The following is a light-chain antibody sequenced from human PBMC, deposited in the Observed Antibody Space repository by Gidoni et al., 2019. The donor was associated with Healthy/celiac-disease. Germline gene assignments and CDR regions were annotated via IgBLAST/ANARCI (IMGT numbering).Light chain of an antibody. CDR1: QSISSW. CDR3: QQYNSYSRT. CDR2: KAS. V-gene: IGKV1-5*03. Sequence: DIQMTHSPSTLSASVGDRVTITCQARQSISSWLAWYQQKPGKAPKLLIYKASSLESGGPSRFSGSGSGTEFTPTISSLQPDDFATYYCQQYNSYSRTFGQGTKVEIK. J-gene: IGKJ1*01.